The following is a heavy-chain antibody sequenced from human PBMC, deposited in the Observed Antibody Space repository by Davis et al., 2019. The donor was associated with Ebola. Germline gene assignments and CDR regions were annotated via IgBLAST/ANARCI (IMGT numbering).Heavy chain of an antibody. CDR3: ARDQGYSYGLPYSSYYYYYGMDV. Sequence: GESLKISCAASGFTFSSYAMHWVRQAPGKGLVWVAVISYDGSNKYYADSVKGRFTISRDNSKNTLYLQMNSLRAEDTAVYYCARDQGYSYGLPYSSYYYYYGMDVWGQGTTVTVSS. J-gene: IGHJ6*02. D-gene: IGHD5-18*01. V-gene: IGHV3-30-3*01. CDR1: GFTFSSYA. CDR2: ISYDGSNK.